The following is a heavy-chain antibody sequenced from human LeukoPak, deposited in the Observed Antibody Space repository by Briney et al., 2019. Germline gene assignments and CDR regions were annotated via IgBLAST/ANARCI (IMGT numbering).Heavy chain of an antibody. CDR3: ARRTAARNFDY. V-gene: IGHV3-11*01. CDR1: GLTFSDYY. CDR2: ISSSGSTI. J-gene: IGHJ4*02. Sequence: NPGRSLRLSCAASGLTFSDYYMSWIRQAPGKGLEWVSYISSSGSTIYYADSVKGRFTISRDNAKNSLYLQMNSLRAEDTAVYYCARRTAARNFDYWGQGTLVTVSS. D-gene: IGHD6-13*01.